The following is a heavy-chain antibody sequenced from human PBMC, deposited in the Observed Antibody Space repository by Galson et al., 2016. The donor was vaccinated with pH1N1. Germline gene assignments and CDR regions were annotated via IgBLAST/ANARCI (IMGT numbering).Heavy chain of an antibody. Sequence: SETLSLTCAVYGGSFSTSSWGWIRQPPGKGLEWIGEINHSGSATYNASLKSRVTISIDTSKNQFSLNLNSVTAADTAVYYCVRVFLERLYGRSSGVFDYWGQGTLVTVSS. CDR3: VRVFLERLYGRSSGVFDY. D-gene: IGHD1-1*01. V-gene: IGHV4-34*01. CDR1: GGSFSTSS. CDR2: INHSGSA. J-gene: IGHJ4*02.